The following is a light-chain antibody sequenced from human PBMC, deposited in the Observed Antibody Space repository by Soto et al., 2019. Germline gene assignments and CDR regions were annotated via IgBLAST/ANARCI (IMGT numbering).Light chain of an antibody. Sequence: EIVLTQSPGTLSLSPGEKATLSCRATQSVSSSYLAWYQQNPGQAPRLLIYGASSRATGIPDRFSGSGSGTDFTLTISILEPEDFAVYFCQQYGNSPPNTFGQGTKVDIK. CDR1: QSVSSSY. CDR2: GAS. J-gene: IGKJ2*01. CDR3: QQYGNSPPNT. V-gene: IGKV3-20*01.